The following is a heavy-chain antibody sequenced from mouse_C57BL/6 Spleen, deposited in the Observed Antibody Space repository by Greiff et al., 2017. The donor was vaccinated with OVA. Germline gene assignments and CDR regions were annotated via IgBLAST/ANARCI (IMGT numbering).Heavy chain of an antibody. CDR2: IDPSDSYT. V-gene: IGHV1-69*01. Sequence: QVQLQQPGAELVMPGASVKLSCKASGYTFTSYWMHWVKQRPGQGLEWIGEIDPSDSYTNYNQKFKGKSTLTVDKSSSTAYMQLSSLTSEDSAVYYCARGDSNYVTFDVWGTGTTVTVSS. D-gene: IGHD2-5*01. CDR3: ARGDSNYVTFDV. J-gene: IGHJ1*03. CDR1: GYTFTSYW.